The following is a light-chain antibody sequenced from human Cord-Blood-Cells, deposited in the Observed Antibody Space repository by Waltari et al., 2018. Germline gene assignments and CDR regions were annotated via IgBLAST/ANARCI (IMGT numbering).Light chain of an antibody. CDR1: SSDVGGYNY. J-gene: IGLJ3*02. CDR2: EVS. Sequence: QSALTQPPSESGSPGQSVTISCTGTSSDVGGYNYVSWDQHHPGKAPKLMIYEVSKRPSGVPDRFSGSKSGNTASQTVSGLQAEDEADYYCSSYAGSNNLVFGGGTKLTVL. CDR3: SSYAGSNNLV. V-gene: IGLV2-8*01.